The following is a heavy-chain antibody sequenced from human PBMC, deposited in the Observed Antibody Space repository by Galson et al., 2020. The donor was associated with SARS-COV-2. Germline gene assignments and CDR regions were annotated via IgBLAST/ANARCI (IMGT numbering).Heavy chain of an antibody. D-gene: IGHD3-10*01. Sequence: SETLSLTCTVSGGSLTSGSYFWSWIRQPAGKGLEWIGRAYVSGSTNYNPSLKSRVTISVDMSQNQFSLKLNSVTAADTAVYYCARGRYEFGDFIPLDYWGQGTLVTVSS. CDR1: GGSLTSGSYF. CDR2: AYVSGST. J-gene: IGHJ4*02. CDR3: ARGRYEFGDFIPLDY. V-gene: IGHV4-61*02.